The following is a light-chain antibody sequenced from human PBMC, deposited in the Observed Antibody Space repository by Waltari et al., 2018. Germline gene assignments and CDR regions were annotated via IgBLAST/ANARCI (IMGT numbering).Light chain of an antibody. CDR2: ETR. Sequence: QAVVTQEPSLTVSPGGTVTLTCGSSTGPVPITHYTYWVQQKPGQAPRTLIYETRSKPSWTPARFSGSLLGGKAALTLSDAQPEDEADYYCFLYYSGVVVFGGGTRLTVL. J-gene: IGLJ2*01. CDR1: TGPVPITHY. CDR3: FLYYSGVVV. V-gene: IGLV7-46*01.